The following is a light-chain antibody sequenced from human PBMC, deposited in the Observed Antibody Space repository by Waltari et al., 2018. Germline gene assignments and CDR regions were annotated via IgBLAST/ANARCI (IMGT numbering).Light chain of an antibody. CDR1: TSHIWNFNL. CDR2: EVT. V-gene: IGLV2-23*02. CDR3: SSYGGSSTIM. Sequence: QSALTQPASVSGSPGQSITISCTGTTSHIWNFNLVSCYHQHPGKAPNMLIYEVTKRPSGLSDRFSGSKSGNTASLTISGLQAEDEADYYCSSYGGSSTIMFGAGTKLTVL. J-gene: IGLJ3*02.